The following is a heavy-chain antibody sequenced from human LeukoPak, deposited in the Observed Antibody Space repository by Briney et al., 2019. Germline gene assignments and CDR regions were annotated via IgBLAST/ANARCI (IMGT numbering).Heavy chain of an antibody. CDR2: ISGSGGST. J-gene: IGHJ6*03. CDR1: GFTFSSYA. V-gene: IGHV3-23*01. Sequence: PGGSLRLSCAASGFTFSSYAMSWVRQAPGKGLEWVSAISGSGGSTYYADSVKGRFTISRDNSKNTLYLQMNGLRAEDTAVYYCAKNSRYYDFWSGYAYMDVWGKGATVTVSS. D-gene: IGHD3-3*01. CDR3: AKNSRYYDFWSGYAYMDV.